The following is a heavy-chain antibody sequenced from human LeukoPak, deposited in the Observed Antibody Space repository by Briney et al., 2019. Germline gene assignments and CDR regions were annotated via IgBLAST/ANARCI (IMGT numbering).Heavy chain of an antibody. CDR1: GFTFSSYA. Sequence: GGSLRLSCAASGFTFSSYAMHWVRQAPGKGLEWVAVISHDGSNKYYADSVKGRYTISRDNSKNTLYLQMNSLRAEDTAVYYCARDSYSGDTATYPDYWGQGTLVTVSS. CDR2: ISHDGSNK. V-gene: IGHV3-30-3*01. J-gene: IGHJ4*02. CDR3: ARDSYSGDTATYPDY. D-gene: IGHD5-18*01.